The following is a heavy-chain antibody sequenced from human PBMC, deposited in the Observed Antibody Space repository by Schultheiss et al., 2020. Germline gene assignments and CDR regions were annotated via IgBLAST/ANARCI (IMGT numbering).Heavy chain of an antibody. J-gene: IGHJ5*02. CDR1: GGSISSGGYY. CDR3: ASYDILTGPDP. CDR2: IYYSGST. D-gene: IGHD3-9*01. Sequence: SETLTLTCTVSGGSISSGGYYWSWIRQHPGKGLEWIGYIYYSGSTYYNPSLKSRVTISVDTSKNQFSLKLSSVTAADTAVYYCASYDILTGPDPWGQGTLVTVSS. V-gene: IGHV4-31*03.